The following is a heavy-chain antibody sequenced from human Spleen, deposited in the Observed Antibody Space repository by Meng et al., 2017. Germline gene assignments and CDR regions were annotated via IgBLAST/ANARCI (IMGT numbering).Heavy chain of an antibody. CDR1: GGSFSGYY. J-gene: IGHJ4*02. V-gene: IGHV4-34*01. Sequence: QVQLKQGGAGRLKPSGTLSLTCAVYGGSFSGYYWSWIRQPPGKGLEWIGEINHSGSTNYNPSLKSRVTISVDTSKNQFSLKLSSVTAADTAVYYCARVSRGWSGYYGYWGQGTLVTVSS. CDR2: INHSGST. CDR3: ARVSRGWSGYYGY. D-gene: IGHD3-3*01.